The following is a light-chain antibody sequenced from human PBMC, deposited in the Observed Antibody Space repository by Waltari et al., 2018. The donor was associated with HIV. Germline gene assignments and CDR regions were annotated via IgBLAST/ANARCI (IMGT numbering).Light chain of an antibody. CDR3: QAWDSSTLVV. CDR2: QDS. V-gene: IGLV3-1*01. Sequence: SYELTQPPSVSVSPGQTASITCSGAQLGDKYACWYPQKPGQSPMLVIYQDSKRPSGIPERFSGSNSGNTATLTISGTQAMDEADYYCQAWDSSTLVVFGGGTKLTVL. CDR1: QLGDKY. J-gene: IGLJ2*01.